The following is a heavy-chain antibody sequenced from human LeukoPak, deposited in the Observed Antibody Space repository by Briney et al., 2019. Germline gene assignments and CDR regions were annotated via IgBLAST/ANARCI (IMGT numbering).Heavy chain of an antibody. CDR1: GFTFSSYA. V-gene: IGHV3-30-3*01. CDR2: ISNDGNNK. CDR3: ARDIDPFLYSSGRVGAFDI. J-gene: IGHJ3*02. Sequence: GGSLRLSCAASGFTFSSYAMHWVRQAPGKGLEWVTVISNDGNNKYYADSVKGRFTISRDNSKNTLYLQMDSLRAEDTAVYYCARDIDPFLYSSGRVGAFDIWGQGTMVTVSS. D-gene: IGHD6-19*01.